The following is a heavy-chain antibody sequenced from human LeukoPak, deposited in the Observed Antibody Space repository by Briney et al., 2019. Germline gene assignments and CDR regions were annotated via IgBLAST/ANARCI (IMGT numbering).Heavy chain of an antibody. D-gene: IGHD7-27*01. CDR1: GGTLSSYA. V-gene: IGHV1-69*04. J-gene: IGHJ4*02. CDR2: IIPILGIA. CDR3: ARDGSTGEGDY. Sequence: SVNVSCKASGGTLSSYAIRWVGQAPGQGLEWMGRIIPILGIANYAQKSQGRVTITADKSTSTAYMELSSLRSEDTAVYYCARDGSTGEGDYWSQGTLVTVSS.